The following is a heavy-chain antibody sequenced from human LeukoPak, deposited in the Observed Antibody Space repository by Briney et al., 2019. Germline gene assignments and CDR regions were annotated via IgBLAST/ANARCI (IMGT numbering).Heavy chain of an antibody. CDR2: IYHSGST. Sequence: SETLSLTCTVSGYSISSGYYWGWIRQPPGKGLERIGSIYHSGSTYYNPSLKSRVTISVDTSKNQFSLKLSSVTAADTAVYYCAREVAVAGQRGYYFDYWGQGTLVTVSS. CDR3: AREVAVAGQRGYYFDY. V-gene: IGHV4-38-2*02. D-gene: IGHD6-19*01. CDR1: GYSISSGYY. J-gene: IGHJ4*02.